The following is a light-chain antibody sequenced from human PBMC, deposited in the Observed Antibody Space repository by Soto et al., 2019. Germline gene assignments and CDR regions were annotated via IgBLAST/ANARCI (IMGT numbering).Light chain of an antibody. V-gene: IGKV1-17*03. CDR1: QDISRF. CDR3: LQHNTYPYT. CDR2: DTS. J-gene: IGKJ2*01. Sequence: DVQMIQSPSAMSASVGDRVTITCRASQDISRFVAWFQQKPGKAPERLIYDTSNLQVGVPSRFSGGGSGTEFTLAISGLQPDDSATYYCLQHNTYPYTFGQGTKLEIK.